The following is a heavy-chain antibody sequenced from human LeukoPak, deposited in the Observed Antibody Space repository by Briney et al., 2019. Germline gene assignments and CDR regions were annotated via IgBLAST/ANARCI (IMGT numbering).Heavy chain of an antibody. J-gene: IGHJ3*02. CDR1: HYSISIGYY. Sequence: PSETLSLTCTVSHYSISIGYYWAWIRQPSGKGLEWIASIYHTGNTFFNPSLRSRVSISVDTSKNQFSLNVTSVTAADTAVYYCARVPPYRAFEIWGQGTMAAVSS. D-gene: IGHD3-16*02. CDR3: ARVPPYRAFEI. CDR2: IYHTGNT. V-gene: IGHV4-38-2*02.